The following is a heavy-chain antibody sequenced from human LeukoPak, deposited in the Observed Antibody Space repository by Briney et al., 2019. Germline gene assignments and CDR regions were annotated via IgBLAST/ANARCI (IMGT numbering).Heavy chain of an antibody. CDR3: ARDLQSHYDS. CDR2: IESDGSTT. Sequence: PGGSLRLSCAASGFTFRSNWMHWVRQAPGKGLEWVSCIESDGSTTTYADSVKGRFTISRDNAKNTLYLQMNGLRPEDTAVYYCARDLQSHYDSWGQGSLVTVSS. V-gene: IGHV3-74*01. CDR1: GFTFRSNW. J-gene: IGHJ4*02.